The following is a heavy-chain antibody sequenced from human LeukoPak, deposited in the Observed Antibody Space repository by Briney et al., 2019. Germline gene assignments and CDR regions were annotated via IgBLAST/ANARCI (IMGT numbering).Heavy chain of an antibody. CDR3: ARVRREMKRSLGRTTEYSYYYYMDV. CDR1: GFTFSNYW. V-gene: IGHV3-74*01. J-gene: IGHJ6*03. Sequence: PGGSVRLSCAASGFTFSNYWMHWVRQAPGKGLVWVSRINSDGINTSYADSVKGRFTISRDNAKNSLYLQMNSLRAEDTAVYYCARVRREMKRSLGRTTEYSYYYYMDVWGKGTTVTVSS. CDR2: INSDGINT. D-gene: IGHD1/OR15-1a*01.